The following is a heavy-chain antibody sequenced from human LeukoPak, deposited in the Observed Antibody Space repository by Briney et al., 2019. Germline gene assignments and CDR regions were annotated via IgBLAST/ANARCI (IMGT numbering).Heavy chain of an antibody. CDR3: ARVQALYYYGSGSYRGRGYYYAMDV. V-gene: IGHV4-34*01. D-gene: IGHD3-10*01. J-gene: IGHJ6*04. CDR1: GGSFSGYY. CDR2: INHSGFT. Sequence: SETLSLTCAVYGGSFSGYYWSWIRQPPGKGLEWIGEINHSGFTNYNPSLKSRVTISVDTSKNQFSLKLSSVTAADTAVYYCARVQALYYYGSGSYRGRGYYYAMDVWGKGTTVTVSS.